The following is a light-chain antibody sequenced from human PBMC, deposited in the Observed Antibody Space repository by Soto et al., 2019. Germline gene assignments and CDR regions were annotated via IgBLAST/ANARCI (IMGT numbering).Light chain of an antibody. J-gene: IGKJ1*01. V-gene: IGKV3-20*01. CDR2: DAS. CDR3: QHYGRSPPSWT. CDR1: QSVSSNY. Sequence: EIVLTQSPGTLSLSPGERATLSCRASQSVSSNYLAWYQQKPGQPPRLLISDASSRATGIPDRFSGSGSGTDFTLTISGLEPEDFAVYYWQHYGRSPPSWTFGQGTQVEIK.